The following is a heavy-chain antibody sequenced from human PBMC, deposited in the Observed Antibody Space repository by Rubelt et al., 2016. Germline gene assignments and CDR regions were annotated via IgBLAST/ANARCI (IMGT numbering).Heavy chain of an antibody. D-gene: IGHD6-13*01. V-gene: IGHV4-34*01. CDR1: GGSFSGYY. CDR3: ARALGPYSSCHP. J-gene: IGHJ5*02. Sequence: QVQLQQWGAGLLKPSETLSLTCAVYGGSFSGYYWSWIRQPPGKGLEWIGSIYYSGSSNYNPSLMSRVTISVDTSKNQFSLKLSSVTAADTAVYYCARALGPYSSCHPWGQGTLVTVSS. CDR2: IYYSGSS.